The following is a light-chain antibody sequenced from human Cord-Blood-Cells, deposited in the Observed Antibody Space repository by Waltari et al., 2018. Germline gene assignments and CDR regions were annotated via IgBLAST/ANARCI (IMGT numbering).Light chain of an antibody. J-gene: IGLJ2*01. CDR1: SSDVGGYNL. CDR2: EGS. V-gene: IGLV2-23*01. CDR3: CSYAGSVV. Sequence: QSALPQPASVSGSPGQSITISCTATSSDVGGYNLVSWYQQHPGKAPKLMIYEGSKRPSGVSNRFSGSKSGNTASLTISGLQAEDEADYYCCSYAGSVVFGGGTKLTVL.